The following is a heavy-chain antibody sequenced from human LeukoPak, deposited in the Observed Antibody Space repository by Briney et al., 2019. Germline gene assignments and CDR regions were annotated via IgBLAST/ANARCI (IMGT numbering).Heavy chain of an antibody. CDR1: GASISFYF. Sequence: KPSETLSLTCTVSGASISFYFWSWLRQPPGKGLEWIGYIYYSGSTKYNPSLKSRVTMSIDTSKNHVSLNLKSVTAADTAVYYCALDSSGWSDDSFHIWGRGTMVTVSS. D-gene: IGHD6-13*01. CDR3: ALDSSGWSDDSFHI. J-gene: IGHJ3*02. CDR2: IYYSGST. V-gene: IGHV4-59*01.